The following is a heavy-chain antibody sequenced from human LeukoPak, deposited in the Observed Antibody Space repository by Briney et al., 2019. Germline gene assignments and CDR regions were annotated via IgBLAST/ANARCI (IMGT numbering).Heavy chain of an antibody. Sequence: PSETLSLTCAVYGGSFSGYYWSWIRQPPGKGLEWIGSIYYSGSTYYNPSLKSRVTISVDTSKNQFSLKLSSVTAADTAVYYCARQKYYYDSSGYYDSWGQGTLVTVSS. V-gene: IGHV4-34*01. D-gene: IGHD3-22*01. CDR1: GGSFSGYY. CDR3: ARQKYYYDSSGYYDS. CDR2: IYYSGST. J-gene: IGHJ5*02.